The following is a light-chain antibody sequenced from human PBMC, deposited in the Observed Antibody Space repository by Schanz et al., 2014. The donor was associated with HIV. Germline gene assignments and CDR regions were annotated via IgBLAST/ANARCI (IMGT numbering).Light chain of an antibody. CDR1: QSVSSY. Sequence: EIVLTQSPGTLSLSPGDRATLSCRASQSVSSYLAWYQQKPGQAPRLLIYDASNRATGIPPRFSGSGSGTDFTLTISSLEPEDFAVYYCQQRSNWPRSFGGGTKVEIK. V-gene: IGKV3-11*01. CDR3: QQRSNWPRS. J-gene: IGKJ4*01. CDR2: DAS.